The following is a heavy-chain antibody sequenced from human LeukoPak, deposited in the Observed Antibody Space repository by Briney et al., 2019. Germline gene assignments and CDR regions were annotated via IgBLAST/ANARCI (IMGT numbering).Heavy chain of an antibody. CDR3: ARDLGGYSSGWLDY. J-gene: IGHJ4*02. CDR1: GFTFSSYS. D-gene: IGHD6-19*01. Sequence: GGSLRLSCAASGFTFSSYSMNWVRQAPGKGLEWVSSISSGSSYIYYADSVKGRFTISRDNAKNSLYLQMNSLRAEDTAVYYCARDLGGYSSGWLDYWGQGTLVTVSS. CDR2: ISSGSSYI. V-gene: IGHV3-21*01.